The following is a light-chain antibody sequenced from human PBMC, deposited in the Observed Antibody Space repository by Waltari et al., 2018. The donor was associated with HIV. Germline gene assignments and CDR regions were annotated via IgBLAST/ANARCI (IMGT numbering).Light chain of an antibody. CDR2: GNK. CDR3: QSYDISLSASVV. CDR1: SSTIGADYD. V-gene: IGLV1-40*01. Sequence: QSMLTQPPSVSGAPGQRVTISCPGSSSTIGADYDVHWYQQIPGTAPKPLISGNKNRPSGVPDRFSASKSGTSASLTISGLQAEDEADYFCQSYDISLSASVVFGGGTRLTVL. J-gene: IGLJ2*01.